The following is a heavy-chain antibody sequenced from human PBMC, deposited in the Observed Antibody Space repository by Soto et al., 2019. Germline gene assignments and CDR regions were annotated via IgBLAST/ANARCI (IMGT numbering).Heavy chain of an antibody. CDR3: AHRAATGLVFDY. D-gene: IGHD6-13*01. CDR2: IYWDGDK. Sequence: QITLKESGPPLVKPTQTLTLTCTFSGFSLSTSGVGVGWIRQPPGKALEWLALIYWDGDKRYSPSLKSRLTITKDTSKNQVVLTMTNMDPVDTATYYCAHRAATGLVFDYWGQGTLVTVSS. J-gene: IGHJ4*02. CDR1: GFSLSTSGVG. V-gene: IGHV2-5*02.